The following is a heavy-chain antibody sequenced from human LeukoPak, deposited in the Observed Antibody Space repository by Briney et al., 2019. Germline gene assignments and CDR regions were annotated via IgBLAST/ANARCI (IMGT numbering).Heavy chain of an antibody. CDR1: GYSFTSYW. CDR2: IYPGDSDT. Sequence: GESLKISCKGSGYSFTSYWIGWVRQMPGKGLEWMGIIYPGDSDTRYSPSFQGQVTISADKSISTAYLQWSSLKASDTAMYYCARRGYSYGSSYYYYMDVWGKGTTVTVSS. V-gene: IGHV5-51*01. D-gene: IGHD5-18*01. CDR3: ARRGYSYGSSYYYYMDV. J-gene: IGHJ6*03.